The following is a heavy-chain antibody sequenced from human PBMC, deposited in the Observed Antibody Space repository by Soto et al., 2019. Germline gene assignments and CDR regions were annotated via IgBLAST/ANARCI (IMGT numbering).Heavy chain of an antibody. V-gene: IGHV3-66*01. CDR3: ARDALTPYCGGDCYSYGDAFDI. Sequence: LILSCAACGFTVRGNYVGWVRQAPGKGLEWVSVIYSGGSTYYADSVKGRFTISRDNSKNTLYLQMNSLRAEDTAVYYCARDALTPYCGGDCYSYGDAFDIWGQGTMVTVSS. D-gene: IGHD2-21*01. J-gene: IGHJ3*02. CDR2: IYSGGST. CDR1: GFTVRGNY.